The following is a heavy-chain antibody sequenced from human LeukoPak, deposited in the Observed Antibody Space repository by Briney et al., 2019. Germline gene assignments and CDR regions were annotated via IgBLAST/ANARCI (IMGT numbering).Heavy chain of an antibody. Sequence: SETLSLTCAVYGGSFSSYYWSWIRQPPGKGLEWIGYIYYSGSTNYNPSLKSRVTISVDTSKDQFSLKLSSVTAADTAVYYCARDYEEVESHDYGDYYYYYYMDVWGKGTTVTVSS. CDR3: ARDYEEVESHDYGDYYYYYYMDV. CDR1: GGSFSSYY. D-gene: IGHD4-17*01. V-gene: IGHV4-59*01. CDR2: IYYSGST. J-gene: IGHJ6*03.